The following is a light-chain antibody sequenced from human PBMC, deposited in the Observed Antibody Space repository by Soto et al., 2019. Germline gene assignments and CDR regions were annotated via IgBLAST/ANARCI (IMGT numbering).Light chain of an antibody. CDR3: RSYTSSSTRV. V-gene: IGLV2-14*03. CDR2: EVS. CDR1: SSDVGAYDF. J-gene: IGLJ1*01. Sequence: QSALTQPASVSGSPGQSITISCTGTSSDVGAYDFVSWYQQHPDKAPKLMIYEVSNRPSGVSNRFSGSKSVNTATLTISGLQAEDEADYYCRSYTSSSTRVFGTGTKVTV.